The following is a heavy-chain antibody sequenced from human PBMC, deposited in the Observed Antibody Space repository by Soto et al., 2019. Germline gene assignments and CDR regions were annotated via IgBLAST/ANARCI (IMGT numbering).Heavy chain of an antibody. D-gene: IGHD3-10*01. J-gene: IGHJ6*01. CDR1: GGTFSNYA. CDR2: IIPIDATV. CDR3: ARELLGFGYTYGDV. Sequence: QVQLVQSGAEVKKPGSSVKVSCKASGGTFSNYALISWVRQAPGQGLEWMGGIIPIDATVNYAQKFQGRITITADESTTTAYMDLGSLRSEDTAVYYCARELLGFGYTYGDVRGQGTTVTVSS. V-gene: IGHV1-69*12.